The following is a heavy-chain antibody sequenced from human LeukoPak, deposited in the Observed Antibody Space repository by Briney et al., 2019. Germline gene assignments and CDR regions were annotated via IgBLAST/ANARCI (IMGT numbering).Heavy chain of an antibody. V-gene: IGHV3-21*01. Sequence: GGSLRLSCAASGFTFSSYSVNWVRQAPGKGLEWVSSISSSSIYIYYADSVKGRFTISRDNAKNSLYQQMNSLRAEDTAVYYCARGGGNQIDYWGQGTLATVSS. J-gene: IGHJ4*02. D-gene: IGHD4-23*01. CDR1: GFTFSSYS. CDR3: ARGGGNQIDY. CDR2: ISSSSIYI.